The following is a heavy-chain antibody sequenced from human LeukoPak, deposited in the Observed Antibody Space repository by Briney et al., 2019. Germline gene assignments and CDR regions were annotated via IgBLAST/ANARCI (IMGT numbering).Heavy chain of an antibody. CDR1: GGSISSYY. CDR3: ATMNWNDGGYYFDY. V-gene: IGHV4-4*08. CDR2: IYTTGST. J-gene: IGHJ4*02. D-gene: IGHD1-1*01. Sequence: PSETLSLTCTVSGGSISSYYWSWIRQPPGKGLEWIGRIYTTGSTNYNPSLKSRVTVSVDTSKNQFSLKLSSVTAADTAVYYCATMNWNDGGYYFDYWGQGTLATVSS.